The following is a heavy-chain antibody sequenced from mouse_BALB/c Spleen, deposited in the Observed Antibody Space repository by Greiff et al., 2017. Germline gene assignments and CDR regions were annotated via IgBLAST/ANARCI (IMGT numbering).Heavy chain of an antibody. CDR3: ARLRDYYGSSYDY. CDR2: INPNNGGT. J-gene: IGHJ2*01. CDR1: GYTFTDYN. D-gene: IGHD1-1*01. V-gene: IGHV1-18*01. Sequence: EVKLQQSGPELVKPGASVKIPCKASGYTFTDYNMDWTGKSLEWIGDINPNNGGTIYNQKFKGKATLTVDKSSSTAYMELRSLTSEDTAVYYCARLRDYYGSSYDYWGQGTTLTVSS.